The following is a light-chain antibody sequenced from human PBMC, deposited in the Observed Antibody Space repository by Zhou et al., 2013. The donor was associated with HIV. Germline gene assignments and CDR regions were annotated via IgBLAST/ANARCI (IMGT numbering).Light chain of an antibody. J-gene: IGKJ1*01. CDR2: KTS. Sequence: EIQMTQSPSTLSASVGDRVSITCRASQSVSIWLAWYQQKPGKVPKLLIYKTSTLESGVPSRFSGSGSGTEFTLTITTLQPDDFATYYCQYYNSVSSSFGQGTKVEIK. CDR3: QYYNSVSSS. CDR1: QSVSIW. V-gene: IGKV1-5*03.